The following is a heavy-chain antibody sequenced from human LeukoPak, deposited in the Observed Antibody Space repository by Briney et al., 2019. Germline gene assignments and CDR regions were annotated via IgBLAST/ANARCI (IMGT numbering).Heavy chain of an antibody. V-gene: IGHV4-34*01. CDR1: GGSFSGYY. J-gene: IGHJ5*02. Sequence: SETLSLTCAVYGGSFSGYYWSWIRQPPGKGLEWIGEINHSGSTNYNPSLKSRATISVDTSKNQFSLKLSSVTAADTAVYYCARFNSSSWFDPWGQGTLVTVSS. CDR3: ARFNSSSWFDP. D-gene: IGHD6-13*01. CDR2: INHSGST.